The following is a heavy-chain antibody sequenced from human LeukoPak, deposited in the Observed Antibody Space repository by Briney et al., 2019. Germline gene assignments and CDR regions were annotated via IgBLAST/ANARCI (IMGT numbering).Heavy chain of an antibody. D-gene: IGHD3-10*01. V-gene: IGHV3-48*04. CDR3: ARARGMVRDAFDI. Sequence: GGSLRLSCVASGFTFSTYNMHWVRQAPGKGLEWVSYISSSSSTIYYADSVKGRFTISRDNAKNSLYLQMNSLRAEDMAVYYCARARGMVRDAFDIWGQGTMVTVSS. CDR2: ISSSSSTI. CDR1: GFTFSTYN. J-gene: IGHJ3*02.